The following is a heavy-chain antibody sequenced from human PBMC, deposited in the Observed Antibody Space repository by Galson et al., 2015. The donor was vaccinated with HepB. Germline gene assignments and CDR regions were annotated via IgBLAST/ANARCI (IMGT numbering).Heavy chain of an antibody. CDR3: ARAYDILTGYYMSGGPEYYGMDV. CDR2: INAGNGNT. Sequence: SVKVSCKASGYTFTSYAMHWVRQAPGQRLEWMGWINAGNGNTKYSQKFQGRVTITRDTSASTAYMELSSLRSEDTAVYYCARAYDILTGYYMSGGPEYYGMDVWGQGTTVTVSS. CDR1: GYTFTSYA. D-gene: IGHD3-9*01. V-gene: IGHV1-3*01. J-gene: IGHJ6*02.